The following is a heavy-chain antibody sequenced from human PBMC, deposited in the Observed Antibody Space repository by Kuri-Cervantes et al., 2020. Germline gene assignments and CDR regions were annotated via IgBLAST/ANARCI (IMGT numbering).Heavy chain of an antibody. CDR2: IRSKANSYAT. D-gene: IGHD3-16*01. V-gene: IGHV3-73*01. CDR3: VRHLDYESGADFFFDS. Sequence: GESLKISCAASGFTFSGSAMHWVRQASGEGLEWVGRIRSKANSYATAYAASVKGRFTISRDDSKNTAYLQMNSLKTEDTALYYCVRHLDYESGADFFFDSWGQGALVTVSS. J-gene: IGHJ4*02. CDR1: GFTFSGSA.